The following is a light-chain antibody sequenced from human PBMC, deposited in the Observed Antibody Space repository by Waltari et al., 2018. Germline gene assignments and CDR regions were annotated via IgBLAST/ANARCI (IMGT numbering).Light chain of an antibody. V-gene: IGLV2-8*01. J-gene: IGLJ3*02. CDR2: EVS. CDR1: SSDVGGSEY. Sequence: QPALTQPPSASGSPGQSVPIPCTGTSSDVGGSEYLSWYQHHPGKAPKLMIYEVSKRPSGVPDRFSGSKSGNTASLTVSGLQAEDEGDYYCSSYAGGSTLGVFGGGTKLTVL. CDR3: SSYAGGSTLGV.